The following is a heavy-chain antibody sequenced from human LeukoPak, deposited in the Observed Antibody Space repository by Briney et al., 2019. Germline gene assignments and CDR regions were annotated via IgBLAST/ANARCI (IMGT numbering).Heavy chain of an antibody. CDR2: IIPIFGTA. J-gene: IGHJ4*02. CDR3: ARDLWSSDPLGY. D-gene: IGHD3-10*01. Sequence: SVKVSCKASGGTFSSYAISWVRQALGQGLEWMGGIIPIFGTANYAQKFQGRVTMTTDTSTSTAYMELRSLRSDDTAVYYCARDLWSSDPLGYWGQGTLVTVSS. V-gene: IGHV1-69*05. CDR1: GGTFSSYA.